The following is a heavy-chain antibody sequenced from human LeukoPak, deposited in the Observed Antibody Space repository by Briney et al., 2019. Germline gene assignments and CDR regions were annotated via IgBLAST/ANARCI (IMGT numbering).Heavy chain of an antibody. CDR3: AKDLSYGSPWFDP. Sequence: GGSLRLSCATSGFTFSSYGMHWVRQAPGKGLEWVADIWYDGSKTYYADSVKGRFTISRGYSKNTLYLQMNNLRAEDTAVYYCAKDLSYGSPWFDPWGQGTLVTVSS. CDR2: IWYDGSKT. J-gene: IGHJ5*02. CDR1: GFTFSSYG. D-gene: IGHD3-10*01. V-gene: IGHV3-33*06.